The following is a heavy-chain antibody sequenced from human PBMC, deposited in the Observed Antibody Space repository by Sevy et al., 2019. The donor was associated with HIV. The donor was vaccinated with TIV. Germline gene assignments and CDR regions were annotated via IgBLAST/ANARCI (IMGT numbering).Heavy chain of an antibody. CDR3: ARSGYSGYAFDY. V-gene: IGHV5-51*01. D-gene: IGHD5-12*01. Sequence: GESLKISCKGFGNNFNSYWIGWVRQMPGKGLELMGFIYPSDSDTRYSPPFQGQVTISATKSSSTAYLQWSGLKASDTAIYYCARSGYSGYAFDYWGQGTLVTVSS. CDR1: GNNFNSYW. J-gene: IGHJ4*02. CDR2: IYPSDSDT.